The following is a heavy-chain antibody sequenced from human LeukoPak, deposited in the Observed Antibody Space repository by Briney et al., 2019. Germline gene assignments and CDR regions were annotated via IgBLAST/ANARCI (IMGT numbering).Heavy chain of an antibody. V-gene: IGHV3-23*01. CDR1: GFTFSSYA. J-gene: IGHJ3*02. CDR2: ISGSGGST. CDR3: ALFSGRKGDAFDI. D-gene: IGHD5-12*01. Sequence: GGSLGLSCAASGFTFSSYAMSWVRQAPGKGLEWVSAISGSGGSTYYADSVKGRFAISRDNSKNTLYLQMNSLRAEDTAVYYCALFSGRKGDAFDIWGQGTMVTVSS.